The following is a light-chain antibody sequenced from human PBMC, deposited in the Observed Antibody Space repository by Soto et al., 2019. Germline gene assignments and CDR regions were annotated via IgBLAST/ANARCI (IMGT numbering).Light chain of an antibody. Sequence: DIQMPQSPASLSAAVGDRVTITGQASQDISNYLNWYQQNPGKAPKLLIYDASNLETGVQSRFSGSGSGTDFTFTISSLQPDDIATYYCQQYDNLPLTFGVGTKVEIK. CDR2: DAS. CDR1: QDISNY. J-gene: IGKJ4*01. CDR3: QQYDNLPLT. V-gene: IGKV1-33*01.